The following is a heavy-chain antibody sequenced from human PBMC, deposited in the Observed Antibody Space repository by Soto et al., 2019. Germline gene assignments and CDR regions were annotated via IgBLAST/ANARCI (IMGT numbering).Heavy chain of an antibody. CDR2: VSHRGDT. CDR3: TRGVRGYLSY. CDR1: GYPISNGYF. J-gene: IGHJ4*02. Sequence: PSETLSLTCLVSGYPISNGYFWGWVRQPPGKGLEWIGTVSHRGDTSYNPSLKSRITISLDTSRNQFSLMLTSVTAADTAVYFCTRGVRGYLSYWGQGTLVTVSS. V-gene: IGHV4-38-2*02. D-gene: IGHD3-10*01.